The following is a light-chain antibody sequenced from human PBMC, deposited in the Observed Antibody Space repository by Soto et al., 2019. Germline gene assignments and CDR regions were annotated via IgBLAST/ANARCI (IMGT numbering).Light chain of an antibody. Sequence: DIQMTQSPSTLSASIGDRVTIPCRASQSISDWLAWYQHKPGKAPKLLIYKASSLESGVPSRFSGSGSGTEFTLTISSLQPDDFATYYCQYYDSYSFGPGTKVDVK. CDR1: QSISDW. CDR3: QYYDSYS. V-gene: IGKV1-5*03. CDR2: KAS. J-gene: IGKJ3*01.